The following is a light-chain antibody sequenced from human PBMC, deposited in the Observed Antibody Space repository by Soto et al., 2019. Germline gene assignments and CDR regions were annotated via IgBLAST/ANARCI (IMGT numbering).Light chain of an antibody. CDR1: QSVSSY. Sequence: SVLTQAPAALSLSPGERATLSCRASQSVSSYLAWYQQKPGQAPRLLIYDASNRATGIPARFSGSGSGTDFTLTIRSRAPEDFPVYYCQQSSNWITFGQGTRLEIK. CDR2: DAS. J-gene: IGKJ5*01. CDR3: QQSSNWIT. V-gene: IGKV3-11*01.